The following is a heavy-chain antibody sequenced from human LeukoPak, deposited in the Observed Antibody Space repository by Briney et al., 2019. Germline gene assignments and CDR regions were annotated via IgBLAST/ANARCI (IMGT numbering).Heavy chain of an antibody. CDR2: IVVGSGNT. J-gene: IGHJ4*02. CDR3: ARVAQGIPIEDY. CDR1: GFTFTSSA. V-gene: IGHV1-58*01. D-gene: IGHD3-10*01. Sequence: SVKVSCKASGFTFTSSAVQWVRQARGQRLEWIGWIVVGSGNTNYAQKFQERVTITRDMSTSTAYMELSSLRSEDTAVYYCARVAQGIPIEDYWGQGTLVTVSS.